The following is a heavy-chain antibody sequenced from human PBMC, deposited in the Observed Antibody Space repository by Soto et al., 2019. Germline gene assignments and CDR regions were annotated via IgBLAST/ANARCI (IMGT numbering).Heavy chain of an antibody. V-gene: IGHV4-61*01. CDR1: GASVISDTYY. CDR3: ARESMIRGVPACFDP. CDR2: IYSSGST. Sequence: SETLSLTCTVSGASVISDTYYWSWLRQPPGKGLEWIGYIYSSGSTNYNPSLKSRFSISVDTSKNQFSLRVNSLTAADTAVYYCARESMIRGVPACFDPCGKALFVTVSS. J-gene: IGHJ5*02. D-gene: IGHD3-10*01.